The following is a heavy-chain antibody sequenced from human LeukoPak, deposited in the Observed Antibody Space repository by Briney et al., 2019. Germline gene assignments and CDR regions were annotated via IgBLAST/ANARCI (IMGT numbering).Heavy chain of an antibody. CDR2: IYYSGST. J-gene: IGHJ6*02. Sequence: SETLSLTCTVSGGSISSYYWSWIRQPPGKGLEWIGYIYYSGSTNYNPSLKSRVTISVDTSKNQFSLKLSSVTAADTAVYYCARVGHYYYYGMDVWRQGTTVTVSS. CDR3: ARVGHYYYYGMDV. CDR1: GGSISSYY. D-gene: IGHD3-16*01. V-gene: IGHV4-59*01.